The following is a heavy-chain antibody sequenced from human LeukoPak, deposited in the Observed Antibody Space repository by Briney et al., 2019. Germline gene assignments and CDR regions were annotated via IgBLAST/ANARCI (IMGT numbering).Heavy chain of an antibody. CDR1: GGSFRGYY. CDR2: FNHSGSA. D-gene: IGHD3-10*01. Sequence: SSETLSLTCAVYGGSFRGYYWSWIRQPPGKGLEWIGEFNHSGSANYNPSLKSRVTISVDTSKNQFSLKLSSVTAADTAVYYCARRYHAKPMVRGVRGNYFDYWGQGTLVTVSS. J-gene: IGHJ4*02. V-gene: IGHV4-34*01. CDR3: ARRYHAKPMVRGVRGNYFDY.